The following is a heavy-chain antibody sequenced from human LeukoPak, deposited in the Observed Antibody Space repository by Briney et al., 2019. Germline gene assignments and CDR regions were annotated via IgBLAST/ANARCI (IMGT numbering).Heavy chain of an antibody. CDR1: GFTFNNYA. D-gene: IGHD2/OR15-2a*01. CDR2: ISGSGGYT. Sequence: GGSLRLSCAASGFTFNNYAMRWVRQAPGKGLQRVSAISGSGGYTYYADSVKGRFTISRDNAKNTLYLQMNSLRAEDTAVYYCASQQSFHYYYMDVWGKGTTVTVSS. V-gene: IGHV3-23*01. CDR3: ASQQSFHYYYMDV. J-gene: IGHJ6*03.